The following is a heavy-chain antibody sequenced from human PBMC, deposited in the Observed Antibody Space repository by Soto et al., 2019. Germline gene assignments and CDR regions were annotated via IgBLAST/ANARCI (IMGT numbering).Heavy chain of an antibody. CDR1: GFTFSSYG. D-gene: IGHD4-17*01. Sequence: QVQLVESGGGVVQPGRSLRLSCAASGFTFSSYGMHWVRQAPGKGLEWVAVIWYDGSNKYYADSVKGRFTISRDNSKNTLYLQMNSLRAEDTAVYYCAKDSGIYDFGDNWGQTTLVTVSS. V-gene: IGHV3-33*06. CDR2: IWYDGSNK. CDR3: AKDSGIYDFGDN. J-gene: IGHJ4*02.